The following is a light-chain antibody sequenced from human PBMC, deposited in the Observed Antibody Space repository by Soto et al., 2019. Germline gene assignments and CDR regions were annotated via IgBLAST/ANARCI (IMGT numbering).Light chain of an antibody. J-gene: IGLJ1*01. V-gene: IGLV2-14*01. Sequence: QSVLAQPASVSGSPGQSITISCTGTSSDVGGYNHVSWYQQHPGKAPKLMIYEVSNRPSGVSNRFSGSKSGNTASLTISGLQAEDEADYYRSSYTSSSTLYVFGTGTKVT. CDR3: SSYTSSSTLYV. CDR1: SSDVGGYNH. CDR2: EVS.